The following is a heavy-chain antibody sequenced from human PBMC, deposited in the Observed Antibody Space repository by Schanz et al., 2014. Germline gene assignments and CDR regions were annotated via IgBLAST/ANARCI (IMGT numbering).Heavy chain of an antibody. CDR2: VSRSTPDI. Sequence: EVQLVESGGGLVQPGGSLRLSCTASGFTFSSYSMNWVRQAPGKGLEWVSYVSRSTPDIYYADSVKGRFTMSRDNSKSTLYVEMNSLRVEDTAVYYCAKTLFPGGTQTFGNWGQGTLVTVSS. V-gene: IGHV3-48*01. J-gene: IGHJ4*02. D-gene: IGHD2-8*02. CDR3: AKTLFPGGTQTFGN. CDR1: GFTFSSYS.